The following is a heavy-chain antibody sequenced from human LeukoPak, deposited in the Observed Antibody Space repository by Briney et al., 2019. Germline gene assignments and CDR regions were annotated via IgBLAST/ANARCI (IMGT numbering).Heavy chain of an antibody. Sequence: GGSLRLSCAASGFTISGYEMNWVRQAPGKGLEWVSHITSSSSTIYYADSVKGRFTVSRDNAKNSLYLQMNSLRAEDTAVYYCARDRYGGNGACDYWGQGTLVTVSS. CDR1: GFTISGYE. CDR2: ITSSSSTI. V-gene: IGHV3-48*03. J-gene: IGHJ4*02. CDR3: ARDRYGGNGACDY. D-gene: IGHD4/OR15-4a*01.